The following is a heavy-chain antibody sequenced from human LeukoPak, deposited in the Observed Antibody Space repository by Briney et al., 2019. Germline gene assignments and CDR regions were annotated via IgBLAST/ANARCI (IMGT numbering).Heavy chain of an antibody. D-gene: IGHD3-10*01. Sequence: SGTLSLTCAVSGGSISSSSYYWGWIRQPPGKGLEWIGSIFYSGSTYYNPSLKSRVTISVDKSKNQFSLKLSSVTAADTAVYYCARLTYYYGSGSYGYYFDYWGQGTLVTVSS. CDR1: GGSISSSSYY. J-gene: IGHJ4*02. CDR3: ARLTYYYGSGSYGYYFDY. V-gene: IGHV4-39*07. CDR2: IFYSGST.